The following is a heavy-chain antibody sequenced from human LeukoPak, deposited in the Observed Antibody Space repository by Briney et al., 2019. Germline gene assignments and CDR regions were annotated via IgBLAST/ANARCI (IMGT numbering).Heavy chain of an antibody. J-gene: IGHJ4*02. V-gene: IGHV6-1*01. CDR3: ARDYGGNSGSGVDY. Sequence: SQTLSLTCAISGDGVSSNSVTWNRIRQSPSRGLEWLGRTYYRSKWYSDYAVSVKSRITINPDTSKNQFSLQLNSVTPEDTAVYYCARDYGGNSGSGVDYWGQGTLVTVSS. D-gene: IGHD4-23*01. CDR2: TYYRSKWYS. CDR1: GDGVSSNSVT.